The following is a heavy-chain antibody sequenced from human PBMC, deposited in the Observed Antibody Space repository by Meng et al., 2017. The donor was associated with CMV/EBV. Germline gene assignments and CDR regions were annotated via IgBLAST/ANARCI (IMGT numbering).Heavy chain of an antibody. Sequence: LKGAGPMLVKPTQTLSLTPTFSGFSLSTSVLGVGSLRQPPGKALGWIALIYWDDDKRYSQSLKSRLTITKDTSKNQVVLTMTNMDPVDTATYYCAHSQRGYSGPVDFDYWGQGTLVTVSS. D-gene: IGHD5-12*01. V-gene: IGHV2-5*02. CDR2: IYWDDDK. J-gene: IGHJ4*02. CDR3: AHSQRGYSGPVDFDY. CDR1: GFSLSTSVLG.